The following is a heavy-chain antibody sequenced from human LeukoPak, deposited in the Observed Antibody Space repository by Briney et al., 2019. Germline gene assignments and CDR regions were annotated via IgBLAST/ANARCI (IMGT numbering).Heavy chain of an antibody. CDR3: AILLVVIPY. Sequence: GGSLRLSCAASGFTFSRYALSWVRQAPGKGLEWVSAISGSGGSTYYADSVKGRFTISRDNSKNTLYLQMNSLRAEDTAVYYCAILLVVIPYWGQGTLVTVSS. CDR1: GFTFSRYA. CDR2: ISGSGGST. J-gene: IGHJ4*02. D-gene: IGHD2-21*01. V-gene: IGHV3-23*01.